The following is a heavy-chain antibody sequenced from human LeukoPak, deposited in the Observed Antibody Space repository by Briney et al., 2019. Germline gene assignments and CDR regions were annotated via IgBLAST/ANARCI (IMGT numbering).Heavy chain of an antibody. CDR2: INWNGGST. CDR3: ARDGRDGYSPFDY. D-gene: IGHD5-24*01. V-gene: IGHV3-20*04. J-gene: IGHJ4*02. Sequence: GGSLRLSCAASGFTFDDYGMSWVRHVPGKGLEWVSGINWNGGSTGYADSVKGRFTISRDNAKNSLYLQINSLRAEDTALYYCARDGRDGYSPFDYWGQGALVTVSS. CDR1: GFTFDDYG.